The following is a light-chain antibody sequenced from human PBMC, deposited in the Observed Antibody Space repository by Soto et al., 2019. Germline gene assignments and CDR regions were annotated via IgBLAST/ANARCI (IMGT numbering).Light chain of an antibody. Sequence: QSVLTQPPSVSGAPGQRVSISCTGSNTNIGAGYDVNWYQQLPGTAPKLLIYANINRPSGVPDRFSGSKSGASAFLVITGLQAEDEADYYCQSYDSSLSAWKVFGGGTRSPS. J-gene: IGLJ3*02. V-gene: IGLV1-40*01. CDR1: NTNIGAGYD. CDR3: QSYDSSLSAWKV. CDR2: ANI.